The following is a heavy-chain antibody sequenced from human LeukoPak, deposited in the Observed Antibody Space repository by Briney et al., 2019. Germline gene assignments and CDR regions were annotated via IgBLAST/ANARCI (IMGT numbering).Heavy chain of an antibody. CDR3: ARGIADCSSTSCPNWFDP. D-gene: IGHD2-2*01. Sequence: ASVKVSCKASGYSFTSNYIHWVRQAPGQGLEWMGMIYPSDGSTSYAQKFQGRVTVTRDTSTSTVHMELSGLRSEDTAVYYCARGIADCSSTSCPNWFDPWGQGTLVTVSS. V-gene: IGHV1-46*01. J-gene: IGHJ5*02. CDR1: GYSFTSNY. CDR2: IYPSDGST.